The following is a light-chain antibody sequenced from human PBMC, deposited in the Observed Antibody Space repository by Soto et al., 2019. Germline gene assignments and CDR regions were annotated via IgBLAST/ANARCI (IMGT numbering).Light chain of an antibody. J-gene: IGKJ5*01. CDR1: QSVSNNY. CDR2: GAS. CDR3: QQRSNWPPIT. V-gene: IGKV3-11*01. Sequence: IVLTQSPGTLSLSPGERVTLSCRASQSVSNNYLAWYQQKPGQAPRLLIYGASNRATGIPARFSGSGSGTDFTLTISSLEPEDFAVYYCQQRSNWPPITFGQGTRLEIK.